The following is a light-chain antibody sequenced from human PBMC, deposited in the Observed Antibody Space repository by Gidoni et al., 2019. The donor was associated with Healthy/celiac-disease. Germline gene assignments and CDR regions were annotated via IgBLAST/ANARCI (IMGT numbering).Light chain of an antibody. Sequence: QSALTQPASVSGSPGQSITISCTGTSSDVGGYNDVSWYQQHPGKAPKLMIYEVSNRPSGVSNRFSGAKSGNTASLTISGLQAEDEADYYCSSYTSSSTYNYVFGTGTKVTVL. CDR1: SSDVGGYND. J-gene: IGLJ1*01. CDR3: SSYTSSSTYNYV. V-gene: IGLV2-14*01. CDR2: EVS.